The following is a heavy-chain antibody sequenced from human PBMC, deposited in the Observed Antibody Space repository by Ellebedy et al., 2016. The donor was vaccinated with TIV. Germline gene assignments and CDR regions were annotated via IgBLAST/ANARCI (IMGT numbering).Heavy chain of an antibody. Sequence: PGGSLRLSCKGSGYSFSNFWLTWVRQMPGKGLEWMGKIDPSDSYTNYNPSFQGHVTISVDKSISTAYLQWSSLKASDTAMYYCAILYTGYDSDHYYYHGLDVWGQGTTVTVSS. CDR1: GYSFSNFW. J-gene: IGHJ6*02. CDR2: IDPSDSYT. D-gene: IGHD5-12*01. V-gene: IGHV5-10-1*01. CDR3: AILYTGYDSDHYYYHGLDV.